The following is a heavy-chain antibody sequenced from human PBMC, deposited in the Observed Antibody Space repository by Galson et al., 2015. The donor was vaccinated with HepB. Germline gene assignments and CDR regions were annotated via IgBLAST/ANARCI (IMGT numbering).Heavy chain of an antibody. J-gene: IGHJ4*02. D-gene: IGHD6-13*01. Sequence: LRLSCAGSGFTFSGSAMHWVRQASGKGLEWVGRIGSKESNYATAYTASVKGRFTISRDDSKNTAYLRMRSLKTEDTAVYYCARLADFSGFSSSWGQGTLVTVSS. V-gene: IGHV3-73*01. CDR2: IGSKESNYAT. CDR1: GFTFSGSA. CDR3: ARLADFSGFSSS.